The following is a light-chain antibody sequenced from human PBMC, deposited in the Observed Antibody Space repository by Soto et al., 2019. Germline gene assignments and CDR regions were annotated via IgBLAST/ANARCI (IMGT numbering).Light chain of an antibody. CDR3: AAWDDSLNGRV. CDR2: YDN. CDR1: NSNIGSNT. V-gene: IGLV1-44*01. Sequence: QSVLTQPPSASGTPGQRVTISCSGSNSNIGSNTVNWYQQLPGRAPKLLIYYDNLRPSGVPDRISGSKSGTSASLAISGLQSDDEADYYCAAWDDSLNGRVFGTGTKLTVL. J-gene: IGLJ1*01.